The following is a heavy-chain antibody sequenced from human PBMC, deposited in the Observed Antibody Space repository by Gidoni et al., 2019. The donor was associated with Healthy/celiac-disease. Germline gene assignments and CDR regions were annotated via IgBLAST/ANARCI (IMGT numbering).Heavy chain of an antibody. J-gene: IGHJ6*02. D-gene: IGHD2-2*01. CDR2: IIPIFGTE. CDR1: GGTFSSYA. V-gene: IGHV1-69*01. CDR3: ASPRGRIVVVPAAPYGMDV. Sequence: QVQLVQSGAEVKKPGSSVKVSCKASGGTFSSYAISWVRQAPGQGLEWMGGIIPIFGTENYAQKFQGRVTITADESTSTAYMELSSLRSEDTAVYYCASPRGRIVVVPAAPYGMDVWGQGTTVTVSS.